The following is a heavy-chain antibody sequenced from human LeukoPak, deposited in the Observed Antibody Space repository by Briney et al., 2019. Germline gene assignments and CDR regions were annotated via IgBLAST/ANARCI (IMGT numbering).Heavy chain of an antibody. CDR2: INHSGST. V-gene: IGHV4-34*01. Sequence: PSETLSLTCAVYGGSFSGYYWSWIRQPPGKGLEWIGEINHSGSTNYNPSLKSRVTISVDTSKNQFSLKLSSVTAADTAVYYCARGPRHAQLLVRKYYYYYGMDVWGKGTTVTVSS. J-gene: IGHJ6*04. CDR1: GGSFSGYY. D-gene: IGHD2-2*01. CDR3: ARGPRHAQLLVRKYYYYYGMDV.